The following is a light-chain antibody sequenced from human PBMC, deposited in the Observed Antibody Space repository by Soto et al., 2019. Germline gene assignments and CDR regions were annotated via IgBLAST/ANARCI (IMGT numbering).Light chain of an antibody. CDR3: QQYGSSPVT. Sequence: EIVLTQSPGTLSLSTGERAALSCRASQSVSSSYLVWYQQTPGQAPRLLIYAASSRSTGIPDRLSGSGSGTDFSLTISRLEPEDFAVSYCQQYGSSPVTFGQGTKVEIK. V-gene: IGKV3-20*01. CDR2: AAS. J-gene: IGKJ1*01. CDR1: QSVSSSY.